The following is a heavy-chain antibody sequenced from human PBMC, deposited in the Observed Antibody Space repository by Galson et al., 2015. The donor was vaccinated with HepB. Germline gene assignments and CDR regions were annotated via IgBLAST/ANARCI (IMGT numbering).Heavy chain of an antibody. CDR3: ARLPRIAVAGFDP. D-gene: IGHD6-19*01. Sequence: SVKVSCKASGHTFTSYDINWVRQATGQGLEWMGWMNPNSGNTGYAQKFQGRVTMTRNTSISTAYMELSSLRSEDTAVYYCARLPRIAVAGFDPWGQGTLVTVSS. J-gene: IGHJ5*02. V-gene: IGHV1-8*01. CDR2: MNPNSGNT. CDR1: GHTFTSYD.